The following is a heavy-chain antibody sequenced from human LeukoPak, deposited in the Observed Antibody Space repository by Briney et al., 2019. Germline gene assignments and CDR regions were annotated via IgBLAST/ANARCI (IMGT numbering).Heavy chain of an antibody. J-gene: IGHJ6*02. Sequence: ASVKVSCKVSGYTLTELSMHWVRQAPGEGLEWMGGFDPEDGETIYAQKFQGRVTMTEDTSTDTAYMELSSLRSEDTAVYYCATDLVLKQQLVRPYYYYGMDVWGQGTTVTVSS. D-gene: IGHD6-13*01. CDR1: GYTLTELS. CDR3: ATDLVLKQQLVRPYYYYGMDV. CDR2: FDPEDGET. V-gene: IGHV1-24*01.